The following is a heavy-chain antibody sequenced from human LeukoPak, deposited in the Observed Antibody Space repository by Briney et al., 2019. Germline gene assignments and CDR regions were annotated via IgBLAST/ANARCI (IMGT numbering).Heavy chain of an antibody. CDR1: AFTSSSHS. D-gene: IGHD5-18*01. CDR2: ISSSSSYI. CDR3: AIEDTVGAFDI. J-gene: IGHJ3*02. V-gene: IGHV3-21*01. Sequence: GGSLRPSCAASAFTSSSHSMNCVRQAPGKGLEWVSSISSSSSYIYYADSVKGRFTISRDNAKNSLYLQMNSLRAEDTAVYYCAIEDTVGAFDIWGQGTMVTVSS.